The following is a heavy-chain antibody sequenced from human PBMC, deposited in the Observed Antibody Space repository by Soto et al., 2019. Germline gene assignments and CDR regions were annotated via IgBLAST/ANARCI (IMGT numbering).Heavy chain of an antibody. Sequence: SETLSLTCTVSGGSISSYYWSWIRQPPGKGLEWIGYIYYSGSTNYNPSLKSRVTISVDTSKNQFSLKLSSVTAADTAVYYCARAHYYGSGSYLNYWGQGTLVTVSS. CDR3: ARAHYYGSGSYLNY. V-gene: IGHV4-59*01. J-gene: IGHJ4*02. CDR2: IYYSGST. D-gene: IGHD3-10*01. CDR1: GGSISSYY.